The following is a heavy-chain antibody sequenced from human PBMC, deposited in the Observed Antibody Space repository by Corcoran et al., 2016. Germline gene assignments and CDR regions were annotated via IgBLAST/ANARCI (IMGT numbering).Heavy chain of an antibody. CDR1: GFTFSSYA. V-gene: IGHV3-23*01. Sequence: EVQLLESGGGLVQPGGSLRLSCAASGFTFSSYAMSWVRQAPGKGLEWVSAISGSGGSTYYADSVKGRFTISRDNSKNTLYLQMNSLRAEDTAVYYCAKDQGLQTVVVVAATPAYYYGMDVWGQGTTVTVSS. CDR2: ISGSGGST. CDR3: AKDQGLQTVVVVAATPAYYYGMDV. D-gene: IGHD2-15*01. J-gene: IGHJ6*02.